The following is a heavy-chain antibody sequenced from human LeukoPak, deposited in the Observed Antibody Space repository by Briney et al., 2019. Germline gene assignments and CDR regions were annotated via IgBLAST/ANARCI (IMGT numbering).Heavy chain of an antibody. D-gene: IGHD3-22*01. CDR2: IKQDGSEK. J-gene: IGHJ4*02. V-gene: IGHV3-7*01. CDR1: GFTFSSYW. CDR3: AKAKYYYDSSGSLFDY. Sequence: HPGGSLRLSCAASGFTFSSYWMSWVRQAPGRGLEWVANIKQDGSEKYYVDSVKGRFTISRDNAKNSLYLQMNSLRAEDTAVYDCAKAKYYYDSSGSLFDYWGQGTLVTVSS.